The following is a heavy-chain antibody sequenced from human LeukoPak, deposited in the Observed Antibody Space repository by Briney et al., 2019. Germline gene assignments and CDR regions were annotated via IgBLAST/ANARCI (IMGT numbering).Heavy chain of an antibody. Sequence: PGGSLRLSCEASGFTFSSYWMSWVRQAPGKGLEYVSAISSNGGSTYYANSVKGRFTISRDNSKNTLYLQMGSLRAEDMAVYYCARDGCSGGSCYSYYYYMDVWGKGTTVTVSS. CDR2: ISSNGGST. CDR3: ARDGCSGGSCYSYYYYMDV. V-gene: IGHV3-64*01. J-gene: IGHJ6*03. D-gene: IGHD2-15*01. CDR1: GFTFSSYW.